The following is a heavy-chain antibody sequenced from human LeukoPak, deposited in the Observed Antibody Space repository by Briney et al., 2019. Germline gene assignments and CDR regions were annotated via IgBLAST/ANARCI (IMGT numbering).Heavy chain of an antibody. CDR3: ARDPCTGGSCYRNFDY. CDR1: GFTFSSYA. V-gene: IGHV3-30-3*01. J-gene: IGHJ4*02. Sequence: GRSLRLSCAASGFTFSSYAMHWVRQAPGKGLEWVAVISYDGSNKYYADSVKGRFTISRDNSKNTPYLQMNSLRAEDTAVYYCARDPCTGGSCYRNFDYWGQGTLVTVSS. CDR2: ISYDGSNK. D-gene: IGHD2-15*01.